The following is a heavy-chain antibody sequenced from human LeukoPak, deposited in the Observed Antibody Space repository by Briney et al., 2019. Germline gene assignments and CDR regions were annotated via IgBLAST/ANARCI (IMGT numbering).Heavy chain of an antibody. J-gene: IGHJ4*02. D-gene: IGHD3-22*01. CDR3: ARAGRQWLSSFLDY. CDR2: ISSSSSTI. V-gene: IGHV3-48*04. CDR1: GVTFSSYS. Sequence: GGSLRLSCAASGVTFSSYSMNWVRQAPGKGLEWVSYISSSSSTIYYADSVKGRFTISIDNAKNSMYLRMNSLRAEDTAVYYCARAGRQWLSSFLDYWGQGTLVTVSS.